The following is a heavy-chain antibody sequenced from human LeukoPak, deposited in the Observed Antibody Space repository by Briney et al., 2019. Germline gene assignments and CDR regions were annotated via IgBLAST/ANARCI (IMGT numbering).Heavy chain of an antibody. CDR3: ARETGRYGWFDY. Sequence: SETLSLTCTVSGGSISSYYWSWIRHPAGKGLEWIGRIYTSGSTNYNPSLESRVTMSVDTSKNQFSLTLSSVTAADTAVYYCARETGRYGWFDYWGQGTLVTVSS. D-gene: IGHD3-16*01. J-gene: IGHJ4*02. CDR2: IYTSGST. CDR1: GGSISSYY. V-gene: IGHV4-4*07.